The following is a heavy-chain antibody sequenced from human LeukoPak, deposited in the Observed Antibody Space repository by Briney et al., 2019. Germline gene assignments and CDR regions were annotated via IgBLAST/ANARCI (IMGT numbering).Heavy chain of an antibody. CDR1: GYTFTSYG. CDR3: ASVRGDYGDYVNYFDY. CDR2: ISAYNGNT. V-gene: IGHV1-18*01. Sequence: GASVEVSCKASGYTFTSYGISWVRQAPGQGLEWMGWISAYNGNTNYAQKLQGRVTMTTDTSTSTAYMELRSLRSDDTAVYYCASVRGDYGDYVNYFDYWGQGTLVTVSS. J-gene: IGHJ4*02. D-gene: IGHD4-17*01.